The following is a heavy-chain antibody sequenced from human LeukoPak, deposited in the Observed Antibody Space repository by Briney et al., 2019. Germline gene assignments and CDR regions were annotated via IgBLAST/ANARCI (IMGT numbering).Heavy chain of an antibody. V-gene: IGHV4-61*01. CDR3: ARVVTGQFDY. J-gene: IGHJ4*02. CDR2: IYYSGST. CDR1: GGSASSGSYY. D-gene: IGHD2-21*02. Sequence: SETLSLTCTVSGGSASSGSYYWSWIRQPPGKGLEWIGYIYYSGSTNYNPSLKSRVTISVDTSKDQFSLKLSSVTAADTAVYYCARVVTGQFDYWGQGTLVTVSS.